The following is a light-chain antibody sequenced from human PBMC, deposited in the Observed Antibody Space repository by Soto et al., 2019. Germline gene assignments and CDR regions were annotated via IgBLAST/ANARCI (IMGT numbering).Light chain of an antibody. CDR3: TSYTNSNTYV. CDR1: SSDVGGYNS. CDR2: EVN. V-gene: IGLV2-14*01. J-gene: IGLJ1*01. Sequence: QSVLTQPASVSGSPGQSITVSCTGTSSDVGGYNSVSWHQQHPGKTPKLMIFEVNNRPSGVSNRFSGSKSGNTASLTISGLQAEDEADYYCTSYTNSNTYVFGTGTKLTVL.